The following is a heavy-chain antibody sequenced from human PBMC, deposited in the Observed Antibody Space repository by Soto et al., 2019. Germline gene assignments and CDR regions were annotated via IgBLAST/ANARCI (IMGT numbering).Heavy chain of an antibody. CDR2: IYYSGST. D-gene: IGHD6-13*01. CDR1: GGSISSYY. J-gene: IGHJ5*02. V-gene: IGHV4-59*01. CDR3: AGYSWLKQQLVPGWFDP. Sequence: SETLSLTCTVSGGSISSYYWSWIRQPPGKGLEWIGYIYYSGSTNYNPSLKSRCTISVDTSKNQFSLKPSSVTAADTAVYYCAGYSWLKQQLVPGWFDPWGQGTLVTVSS.